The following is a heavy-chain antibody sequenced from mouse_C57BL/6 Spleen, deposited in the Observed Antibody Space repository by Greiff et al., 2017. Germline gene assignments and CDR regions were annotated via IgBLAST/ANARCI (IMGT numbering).Heavy chain of an antibody. CDR1: GFTFTDYY. J-gene: IGHJ4*01. CDR2: IRNKANGYTT. V-gene: IGHV7-3*01. CDR3: ARYMRGYYAMDY. Sequence: EVKLMESGGGLVQPGGSLSLSCAASGFTFTDYYMSWVRQPPGKALEWLGFIRNKANGYTTEYSVSVKGRFTISRDNSQSILYLQMNALRAEDSATYYCARYMRGYYAMDYWGQGTSVTVSS.